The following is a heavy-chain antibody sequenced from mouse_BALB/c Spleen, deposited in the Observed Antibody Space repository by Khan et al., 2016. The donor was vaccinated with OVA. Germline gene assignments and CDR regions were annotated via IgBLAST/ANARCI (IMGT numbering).Heavy chain of an antibody. CDR2: INPSEGDT. V-gene: IGHV1S81*02. Sequence: QVQLQQSGAVLVKPGASVKLSCQASGYTFTSYYIYWVKQGPGQGLEWIGEINPSEGDTSFNEKFKNKATLAVDKSSSTAYLQLSSLTSDDSAVFYCTRGGLHRGGAIDYWGQGTSVTGSS. J-gene: IGHJ4*01. D-gene: IGHD2-4*01. CDR1: GYTFTSYY. CDR3: TRGGLHRGGAIDY.